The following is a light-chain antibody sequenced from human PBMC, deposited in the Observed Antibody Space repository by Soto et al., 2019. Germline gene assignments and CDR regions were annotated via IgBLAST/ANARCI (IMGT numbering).Light chain of an antibody. CDR2: DAS. V-gene: IGKV3-20*01. CDR3: QQYGSSGT. CDR1: QSVSSY. J-gene: IGKJ1*01. Sequence: EIVLTQSPATLSLSPGERATLSCRASQSVSSYLAWYQQKPGQAPRLLIYDASNRATGIPDRFSGSGSGTDFTLTISRLEPEDFAVYHCQQYGSSGTFGQGTKVDIK.